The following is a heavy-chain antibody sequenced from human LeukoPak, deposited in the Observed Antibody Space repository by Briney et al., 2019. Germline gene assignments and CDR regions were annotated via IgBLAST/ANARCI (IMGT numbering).Heavy chain of an antibody. CDR3: ARVGVDTAEDAFDI. CDR1: GGSFSGYY. Sequence: PSETLSLTCAVYGGSFSGYYWNWIRQPPGKGLDLIGEINHSGSTNYNPSLKSRVTISVDTSKNQFSLKLSSVTAADTAVYYCARVGVDTAEDAFDIWGQGTMVTVSS. J-gene: IGHJ3*02. D-gene: IGHD5-18*01. CDR2: INHSGST. V-gene: IGHV4-34*01.